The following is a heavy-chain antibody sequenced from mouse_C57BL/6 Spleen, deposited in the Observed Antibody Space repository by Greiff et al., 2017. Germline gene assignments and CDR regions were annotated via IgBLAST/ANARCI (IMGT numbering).Heavy chain of an antibody. CDR1: GFTFSSYA. J-gene: IGHJ4*01. Sequence: EVQGVESGEGLVKPGGSLKLSCAASGFTFSSYAMSWVRQTPEKRLEWAAYISSGGDYIYYADTVKGRFTISRDNARNTLYLQMSSLKSEDTAMYYCTRDRVYDYERAMDYWGQGTSVTVSS. CDR2: ISSGGDYI. CDR3: TRDRVYDYERAMDY. D-gene: IGHD2-4*01. V-gene: IGHV5-9-1*02.